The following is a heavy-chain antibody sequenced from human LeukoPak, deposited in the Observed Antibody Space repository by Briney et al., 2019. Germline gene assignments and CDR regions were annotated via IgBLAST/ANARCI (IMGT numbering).Heavy chain of an antibody. CDR3: SRDGALTVGSFDI. CDR2: VSGTGGTT. V-gene: IGHV3-23*01. J-gene: IGHJ3*02. D-gene: IGHD1-26*01. CDR1: GFSFSTYA. Sequence: PGGSLRLSCAASGFSFSTYAMNWVRQAPGKGLEWVSAVSGTGGTTFYADSVKGRFTISRDSSKNTVSLQMNSLRHEDTAVYYCSRDGALTVGSFDIWGQGTMVTVSS.